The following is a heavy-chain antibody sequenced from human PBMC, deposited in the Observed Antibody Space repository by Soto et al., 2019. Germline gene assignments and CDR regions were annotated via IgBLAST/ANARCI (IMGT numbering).Heavy chain of an antibody. V-gene: IGHV4-4*07. CDR2: IYTSGST. CDR1: RGSTTSYQ. J-gene: IGHJ3*01. D-gene: IGHD3-10*01. CDR3: GRDRQGRAGVFEV. Sequence: SETLSPTFTVSRGSTTSYQWSRIRQPAGEGVEWSVRIYTSGSTNYRPPPKRRITMSVDTPKNPFSLKLRSVTAAETAVYYCGRDRQGRAGVFEVWGQGTMVTVSS.